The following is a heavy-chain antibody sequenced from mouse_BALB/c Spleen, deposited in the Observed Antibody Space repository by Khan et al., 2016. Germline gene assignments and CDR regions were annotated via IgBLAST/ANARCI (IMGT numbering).Heavy chain of an antibody. CDR1: GFDFSRYW. J-gene: IGHJ2*01. CDR2: INPDSSTI. V-gene: IGHV4-1*02. CDR3: ARLHYYGYMNY. Sequence: EVQLVGSGGGLVQPGGSLKLSCAASGFDFSRYWLSWVRQAPGTGLEWIGEINPDSSTINYTPSLKDKFIISRDNAKNTLYLQMSKVRSEDTALYFCARLHYYGYMNYWGQGTTLTVAS. D-gene: IGHD1-2*01.